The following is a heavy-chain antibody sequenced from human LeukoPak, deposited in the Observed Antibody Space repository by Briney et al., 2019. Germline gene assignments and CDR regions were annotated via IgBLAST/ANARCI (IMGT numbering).Heavy chain of an antibody. CDR3: ASQLMVADY. J-gene: IGHJ4*02. CDR2: ISSSSSYI. D-gene: IGHD2-8*01. Sequence: GGSLRLSCAASGFTFSSYSMNWARQAPGKGLEWVSSISSSSSYIYYADSVKGRFTISRDNAKNSLYLQMNSLRAEDTAVYYCASQLMVADYWGQGTLVTVSS. CDR1: GFTFSSYS. V-gene: IGHV3-21*01.